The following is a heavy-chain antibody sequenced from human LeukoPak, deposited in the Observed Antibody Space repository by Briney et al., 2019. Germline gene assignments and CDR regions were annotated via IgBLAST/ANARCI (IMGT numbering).Heavy chain of an antibody. Sequence: SETLSLTCTVSGGSMNSYYWSWIRQPPGKGLEWIGYIYYSGSTNYNPSLKSRVTISVDTSKNQFSLKLSSVTAADTAVYYCARGKRGYSSSWYDYWGQGTLVTVSS. J-gene: IGHJ4*02. CDR2: IYYSGST. D-gene: IGHD6-13*01. V-gene: IGHV4-59*08. CDR1: GGSMNSYY. CDR3: ARGKRGYSSSWYDY.